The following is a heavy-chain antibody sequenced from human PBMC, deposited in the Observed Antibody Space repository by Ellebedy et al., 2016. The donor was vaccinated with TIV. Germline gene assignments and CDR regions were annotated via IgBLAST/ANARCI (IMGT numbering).Heavy chain of an antibody. V-gene: IGHV1-18*01. CDR1: GYTFPNYA. CDR3: ARDRRSLRPMVRGSISDY. CDR2: ISAYNDNT. D-gene: IGHD3-10*01. Sequence: AASVKVSCKASGYTFPNYAFSWVRQAPGQGLEWMGWISAYNDNTDYAQNFQGRVTLTVDRSTSTAYMELRRLRSDDTAVYYCARDRRSLRPMVRGSISDYWGQGTLVTVSS. J-gene: IGHJ4*02.